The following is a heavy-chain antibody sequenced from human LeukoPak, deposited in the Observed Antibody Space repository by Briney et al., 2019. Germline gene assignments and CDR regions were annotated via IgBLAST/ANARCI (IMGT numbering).Heavy chain of an antibody. Sequence: GGSLRLSCAASGFTFSSYDMHWVRQATGKGLEWVSAIGTAGDTYYPGSVKGRFTISRENAKNSLYLQMNSLRAGDTAVYYCARGTGYYDSSGYLNNVAFDIWGQGTMVTVSS. CDR1: GFTFSSYD. V-gene: IGHV3-13*01. J-gene: IGHJ3*02. D-gene: IGHD3-22*01. CDR2: IGTAGDT. CDR3: ARGTGYYDSSGYLNNVAFDI.